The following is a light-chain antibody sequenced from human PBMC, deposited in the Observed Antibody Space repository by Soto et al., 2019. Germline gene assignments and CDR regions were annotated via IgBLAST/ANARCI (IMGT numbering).Light chain of an antibody. CDR2: EGT. CDR3: CSPSYNVV. CDR1: SSHVGSYNF. J-gene: IGLJ2*01. V-gene: IGLV2-23*01. Sequence: QSALTQPASVSGSPGQSITISCSRTSSHVGSYNFVSWYQQHPGKAPKLLIHEGTKRPSGVSNRFSGYQSDNTASLTISGLQAEDEADYYCCSPSYNVVFGGGTKLTVL.